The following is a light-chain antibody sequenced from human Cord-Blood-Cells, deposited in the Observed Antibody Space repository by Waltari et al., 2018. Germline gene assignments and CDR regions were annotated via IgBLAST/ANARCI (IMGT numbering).Light chain of an antibody. CDR2: EGS. CDR1: SSYVGSYNL. CDR3: CSYAGSSTYV. J-gene: IGLJ1*01. V-gene: IGLV2-23*01. Sequence: QSALTQPASVSGSPGHAITYPCTGPSSYVGSYNLVSWYQQHPGKAPKLMIDEGSKRPSGVSNRFSGSKSGNTASLTISGLQAEDEADYYCCSYAGSSTYVFGTGTKVTVL.